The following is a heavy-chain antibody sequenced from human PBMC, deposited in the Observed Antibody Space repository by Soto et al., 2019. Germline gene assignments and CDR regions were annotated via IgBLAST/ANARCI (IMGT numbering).Heavy chain of an antibody. V-gene: IGHV4-34*01. CDR2: INHSGST. CDR3: ARLDALLSILGDYYYYGMDV. J-gene: IGHJ6*02. Sequence: SETLSLTCAVYGGSFSGYYWSWIRQPPGKGLEWIGEINHSGSTNYNPSLKSRVTISVDTSKNQFSLKLSSVTAADTAVYYCARLDALLSILGDYYYYGMDVWGQGTTVTVSS. CDR1: GGSFSGYY. D-gene: IGHD2-21*01.